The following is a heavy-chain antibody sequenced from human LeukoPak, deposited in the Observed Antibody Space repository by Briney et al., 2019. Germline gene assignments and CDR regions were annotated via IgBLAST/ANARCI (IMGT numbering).Heavy chain of an antibody. CDR3: ARVGATGATADN. D-gene: IGHD2-21*02. J-gene: IGHJ4*02. V-gene: IGHV1-46*01. CDR1: GYIFTTYF. Sequence: ASVKVSCKASGYIFTTYFMHWLRQAPGQGPEWMGIINPRGGSTDYAQKFQDRITMTSDTSTSTVYMELKSLTSEDTAVYFCARVGATGATADNWGQGTLVTVSS. CDR2: INPRGGST.